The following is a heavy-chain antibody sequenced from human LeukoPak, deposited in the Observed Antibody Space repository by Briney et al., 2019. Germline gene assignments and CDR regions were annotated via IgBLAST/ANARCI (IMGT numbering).Heavy chain of an antibody. CDR2: IYPGASDT. Sequence: GESLKISCKGSGYSFTSYWIGWVRQMPGKGLEWMGIIYPGASDTRYSPSFQGQVTISADKSISTAYLQWSSLKASDTAMYYCASEGMATTNVNAFDIWGQGTMVTVSS. CDR3: ASEGMATTNVNAFDI. V-gene: IGHV5-51*01. D-gene: IGHD5-24*01. J-gene: IGHJ3*02. CDR1: GYSFTSYW.